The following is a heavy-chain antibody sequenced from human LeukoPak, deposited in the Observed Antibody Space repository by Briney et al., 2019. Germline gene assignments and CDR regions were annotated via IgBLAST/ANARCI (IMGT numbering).Heavy chain of an antibody. CDR2: IYHSGNT. Sequence: PSETLSLTCNVSGGSISSYYWSWIRQSPGKGLEWIGYIYHSGNTNYNPSLKSRVIISLGTSKNQFSLNLNSVTAADTAVYYCARTVRWLLSAHYGMDVWGQGTTVIVSS. J-gene: IGHJ6*02. D-gene: IGHD3-3*01. CDR1: GGSISSYY. CDR3: ARTVRWLLSAHYGMDV. V-gene: IGHV4-59*01.